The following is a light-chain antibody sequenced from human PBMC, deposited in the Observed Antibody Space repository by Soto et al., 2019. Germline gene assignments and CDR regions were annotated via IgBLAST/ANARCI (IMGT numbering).Light chain of an antibody. CDR1: SSNIGAEYD. Sequence: QSALTQPPSVSGAPGQRVTISCTGASSNIGAEYDVHWYQQFPGTAPKVLIYGNRIRPSGVPDRFSASTSGTSASLAISGLQAEDGADYYCQSFDDSLSGYVFGTGTKVTVL. J-gene: IGLJ1*01. CDR2: GNR. CDR3: QSFDDSLSGYV. V-gene: IGLV1-40*01.